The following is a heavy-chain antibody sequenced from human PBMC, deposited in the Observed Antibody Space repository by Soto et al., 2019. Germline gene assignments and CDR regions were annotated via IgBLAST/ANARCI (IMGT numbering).Heavy chain of an antibody. CDR3: AKDRYYTAAAVHGYYYYYGMDV. V-gene: IGHV3-30*18. J-gene: IGHJ6*02. Sequence: GGSLRLSCAASGFTFSSYGMHWVRQAPGKGLEWVAVISYDGSNKYYADSVKGRFTISRDNSKNTLYLQMNSLRAEDTAVYYCAKDRYYTAAAVHGYYYYYGMDVWGQGTTVTVSS. CDR1: GFTFSSYG. CDR2: ISYDGSNK. D-gene: IGHD6-13*01.